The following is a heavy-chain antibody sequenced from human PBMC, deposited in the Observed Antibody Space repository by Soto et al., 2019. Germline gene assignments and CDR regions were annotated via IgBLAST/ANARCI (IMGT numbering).Heavy chain of an antibody. D-gene: IGHD5-18*01. Sequence: QVQLVQSGAEVKKPGASVKVSCKASGYTFTSYDINWVRQATGQGLEWMGWMNPNSGNTAYAQKYQGRVTMTRSTSISTAYMELSSLRSGDTAVYYCAREGGYSYGFGYWGQGTLVTVSS. V-gene: IGHV1-8*02. J-gene: IGHJ4*02. CDR2: MNPNSGNT. CDR1: GYTFTSYD. CDR3: AREGGYSYGFGY.